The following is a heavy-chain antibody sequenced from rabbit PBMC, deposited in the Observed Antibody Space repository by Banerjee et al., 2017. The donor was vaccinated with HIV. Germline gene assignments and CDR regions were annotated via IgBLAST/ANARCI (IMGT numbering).Heavy chain of an antibody. CDR1: GIDFSSYYY. J-gene: IGHJ4*01. CDR3: AGNNKGAFNL. D-gene: IGHD4-2*01. V-gene: IGHV1S43*01. Sequence: QEQLEESGGGLVKPGGTLTLTCKASGIDFSSYYYMCWVRQAPGKGLEWIACIGTNSGITWYASWVNGRFTISKASSTTVTLQMTSLTAADTATYFCAGNNKGAFNLWGQGTLVTVS. CDR2: IGTNSGIT.